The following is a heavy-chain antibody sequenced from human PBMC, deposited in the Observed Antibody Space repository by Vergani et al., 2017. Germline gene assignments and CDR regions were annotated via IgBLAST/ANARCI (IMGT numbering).Heavy chain of an antibody. V-gene: IGHV4-39*01. CDR3: ARQVYIVVVPAAIARDNWFDP. CDR1: GGSISSSSYY. J-gene: IGHJ5*02. CDR2: IYYSGST. Sequence: QLQLQESGPGLVKPSETLSLTCTVSGGSISSSSYYWGWIRQPPGKGLEWIGSIYYSGSTYYNPSLKSRVTISVDTSKNQFSLKLSSVTAADTAVYYCARQVYIVVVPAAIARDNWFDPGGQGTLVTVSS. D-gene: IGHD2-2*02.